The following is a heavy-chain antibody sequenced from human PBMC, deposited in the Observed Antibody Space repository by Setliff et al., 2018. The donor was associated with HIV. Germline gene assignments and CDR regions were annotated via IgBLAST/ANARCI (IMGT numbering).Heavy chain of an antibody. V-gene: IGHV1-2*06. Sequence: ASVKVSCKASGYTFTGYFLHWVRQAPGQGLEWMGRINPNSGGTNYAQKFQGRVTMTRDTSISTAHMELSRLRSDDTAVYYCATKVHCTNGVCLDAFDTWGQGTMVTVSS. CDR3: ATKVHCTNGVCLDAFDT. CDR2: INPNSGGT. D-gene: IGHD2-8*01. CDR1: GYTFTGYF. J-gene: IGHJ3*02.